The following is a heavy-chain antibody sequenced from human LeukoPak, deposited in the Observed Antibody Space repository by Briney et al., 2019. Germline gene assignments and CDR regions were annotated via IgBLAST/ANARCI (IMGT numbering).Heavy chain of an antibody. CDR1: GFTITTNY. CDR2: IRSDASYT. CDR3: ARCDSYSSSWSRQFDY. V-gene: IGHV3-21*01. Sequence: PGGSLRLSCAASGFTITTNYMNWVRQAPGKGLEWVSSIRSDASYTDYADLVKGRFTISRDSAKNSLYLQMNSLRAEDTAVYYCARCDSYSSSWSRQFDYWGQGTLVIVSS. D-gene: IGHD6-13*01. J-gene: IGHJ4*02.